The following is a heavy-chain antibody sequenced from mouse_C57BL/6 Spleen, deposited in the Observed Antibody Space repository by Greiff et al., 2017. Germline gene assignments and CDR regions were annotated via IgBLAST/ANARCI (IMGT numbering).Heavy chain of an antibody. Sequence: QFQLQQPGAELVKPGASVKMSCTASGYTFTSYWITWVKQRPGQGLEWIGDIYPGSGSTNYNEKFKSKATLTVDTSSSTAYMQFSSLTSEDSAVYYCAYSNYGFAYWGQGTLVTVSA. J-gene: IGHJ3*01. CDR2: IYPGSGST. D-gene: IGHD2-5*01. V-gene: IGHV1-55*01. CDR3: AYSNYGFAY. CDR1: GYTFTSYW.